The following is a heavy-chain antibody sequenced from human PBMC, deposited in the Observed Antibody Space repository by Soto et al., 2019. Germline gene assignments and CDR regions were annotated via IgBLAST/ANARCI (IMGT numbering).Heavy chain of an antibody. D-gene: IGHD5-18*01. CDR3: AKDLYDGYSYGYDYGMDV. CDR1: GFTFSSYG. J-gene: IGHJ6*02. V-gene: IGHV3-30*18. CDR2: ISYDGSNK. Sequence: GGSLRLSCAASGFTFSSYGMHWVRQAPGKGLEWVAVISYDGSNKYYAESVKGRFTISRDNSKNTLYLQMNSLRAEDTAVYYFAKDLYDGYSYGYDYGMDVWGQGTTVTVSS.